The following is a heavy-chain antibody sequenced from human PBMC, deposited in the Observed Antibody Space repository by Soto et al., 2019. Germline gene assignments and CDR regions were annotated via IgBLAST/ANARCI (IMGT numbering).Heavy chain of an antibody. CDR3: ARPISYGGTFDY. CDR1: GGSISSSSYY. D-gene: IGHD4-17*01. V-gene: IGHV4-39*01. Sequence: SETLSLTCTVSGGSISSSSYYWGWIRQPPGKGLEWIGSIYYSGSTYYNPSLKSRVAISVDTSKNQFSLKLSSVTAADTAVYYCARPISYGGTFDYWGQGTLVTVSS. CDR2: IYYSGST. J-gene: IGHJ4*02.